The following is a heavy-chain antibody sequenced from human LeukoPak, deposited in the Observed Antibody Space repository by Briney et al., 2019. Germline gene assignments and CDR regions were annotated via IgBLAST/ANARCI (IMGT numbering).Heavy chain of an antibody. CDR1: GFTFSSYW. V-gene: IGHV3-74*01. Sequence: PGGSLRLSCAASGFTFSSYWMHWVRQAPGKGLVWVSRINGDGSSTNYADSVRGRFTISRDNAKNTLYLQMNSLRAEDTAVYYCARGSPYDFWSGYYPAEYFQHWGQGTLVTVSS. J-gene: IGHJ1*01. CDR3: ARGSPYDFWSGYYPAEYFQH. D-gene: IGHD3-3*01. CDR2: INGDGSST.